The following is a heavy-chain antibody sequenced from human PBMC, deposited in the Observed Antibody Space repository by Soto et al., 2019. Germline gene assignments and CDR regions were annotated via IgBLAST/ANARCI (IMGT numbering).Heavy chain of an antibody. J-gene: IGHJ4*02. V-gene: IGHV4-34*01. D-gene: IGHD2-15*01. Sequence: PSETLCLTCAVYGGSFSGYYWSGIRQPPGKGLEWIGEINHSGSTNYNPSLKSRVTISVDTSKNQFSLKLSSVTAADTAVYYCARGRVVVVAATTPGGRVFDYWGQGTLVTVSS. CDR2: INHSGST. CDR1: GGSFSGYY. CDR3: ARGRVVVVAATTPGGRVFDY.